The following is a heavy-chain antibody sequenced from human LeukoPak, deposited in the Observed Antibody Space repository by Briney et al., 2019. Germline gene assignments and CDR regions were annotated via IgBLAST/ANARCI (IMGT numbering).Heavy chain of an antibody. CDR3: ARATYGSGSTGYYYYGMDV. V-gene: IGHV4-59*01. J-gene: IGHJ6*02. CDR2: IYYSGST. Sequence: SETLSLTCTVSGGSISSYYWSWIRQPPGKGLEWIGYIYYSGSTNYNPPLKSRVTISVDTSKNQFSLKLSYVTAGDTAVYYCARATYGSGSTGYYYYGMDVWGQGTTVTVP. CDR1: GGSISSYY. D-gene: IGHD3-10*01.